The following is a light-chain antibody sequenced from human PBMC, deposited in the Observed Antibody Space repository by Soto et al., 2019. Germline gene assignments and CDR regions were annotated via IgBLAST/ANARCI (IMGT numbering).Light chain of an antibody. J-gene: IGLJ1*01. CDR3: SSYTSTNTQV. CDR2: EVS. V-gene: IGLV2-14*01. CDR1: SSDVGGYKY. Sequence: QSVLTQPASVSGSPGQSISISCTGTSSDVGGYKYVSWYQQHPGKAPKLLIYEVSNRPSGVSNRFSGSKSGNTAPVTISGLQAEDEVDYYCSSYTSTNTQVFGTGTKVTVL.